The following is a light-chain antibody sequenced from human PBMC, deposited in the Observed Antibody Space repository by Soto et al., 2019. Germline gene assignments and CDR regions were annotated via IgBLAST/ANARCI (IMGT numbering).Light chain of an antibody. Sequence: QSALTQPPSASGSPGQSVTISCTGTSSDIGGYDHVSWYRQDPGKAPKVMIYEVTKRPSGVPDRFSGSKAGNTASLPVFGLQAEDEANYYCGSFEGPVWVFGGGTKLTVL. J-gene: IGLJ3*02. V-gene: IGLV2-8*01. CDR3: GSFEGPVWV. CDR2: EVT. CDR1: SSDIGGYDH.